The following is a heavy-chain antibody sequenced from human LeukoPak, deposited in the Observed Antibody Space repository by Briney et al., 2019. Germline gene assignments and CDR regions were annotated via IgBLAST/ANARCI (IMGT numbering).Heavy chain of an antibody. CDR2: IYYSGSI. D-gene: IGHD5-18*01. V-gene: IGHV4-59*12. CDR1: GASISSYY. CDR3: ARSDVDTAMLSNWFDP. Sequence: PSETLSLICTVSGASISSYYWSWIRQPPGKGLEWIGDIYYSGSIEYNPSLKSRVTMSVDTSKNQFSLKLSSVTAADTAVYYCARSDVDTAMLSNWFDPWGQGTLVTVSS. J-gene: IGHJ5*02.